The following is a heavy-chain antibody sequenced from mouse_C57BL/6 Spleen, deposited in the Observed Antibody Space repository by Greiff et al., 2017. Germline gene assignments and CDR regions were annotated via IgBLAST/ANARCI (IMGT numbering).Heavy chain of an antibody. CDR1: GYTFTDYY. CDR3: ARRITTVVERDFDV. Sequence: VQLQQSGPELVKPGASVKISCKASGYTFTDYYMNWVKQSHGKSLEWIGDINPNNGGTSYNQKFKGKATLTVDKSSSTPYMELRSLTSEDSAVYYCARRITTVVERDFDVWGTGTTVTVSS. CDR2: INPNNGGT. J-gene: IGHJ1*03. V-gene: IGHV1-26*01. D-gene: IGHD1-1*01.